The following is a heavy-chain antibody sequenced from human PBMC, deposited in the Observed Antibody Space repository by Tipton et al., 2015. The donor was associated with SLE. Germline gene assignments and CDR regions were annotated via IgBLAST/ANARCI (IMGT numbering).Heavy chain of an antibody. D-gene: IGHD3-3*01. Sequence: QLVQSGAEVKKPGASVKVSCKASGYTFTSYGISWVRQAPGQGLEWMGWISAYNGNTNYAQKLQGRVTMTTDTSTSTAYMELRSLRSDDTAVYYCARDKRGFLEWLSPAYYFDYWGQGTLVTVSS. J-gene: IGHJ4*02. CDR3: ARDKRGFLEWLSPAYYFDY. CDR2: ISAYNGNT. CDR1: GYTFTSYG. V-gene: IGHV1-18*01.